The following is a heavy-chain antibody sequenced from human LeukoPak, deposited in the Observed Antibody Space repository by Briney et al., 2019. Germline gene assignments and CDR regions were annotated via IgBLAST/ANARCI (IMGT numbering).Heavy chain of an antibody. CDR3: ARVSGSGLYFKSFDP. V-gene: IGHV4-4*02. J-gene: IGHJ5*01. Sequence: PSGTLSLTCSVSGDDISSSNWWTWVRQPPQKGLEWIGEVYHSGSTNYSPSLKSRIYMSVDKSQNRFSLRLTSVTAADTAVYFCARVSGSGLYFKSFDPWGQGTLVIVSS. CDR2: VYHSGST. D-gene: IGHD3-10*01. CDR1: GDDISSSNW.